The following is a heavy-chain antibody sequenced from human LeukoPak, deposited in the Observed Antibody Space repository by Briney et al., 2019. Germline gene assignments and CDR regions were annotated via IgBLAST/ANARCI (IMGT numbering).Heavy chain of an antibody. J-gene: IGHJ4*02. CDR1: GDSISRYY. CDR3: AGLFSGYDPFDY. Sequence: TSSETLSLTCTVSGDSISRYYWSWIRQSPGKGLEWIGYIFYSGISNYNPSLKSRVTVSVDTSKNQVSLKLRSVTAADTAVYYCAGLFSGYDPFDYWGQGTLVTVSS. D-gene: IGHD5-12*01. CDR2: IFYSGIS. V-gene: IGHV4-59*03.